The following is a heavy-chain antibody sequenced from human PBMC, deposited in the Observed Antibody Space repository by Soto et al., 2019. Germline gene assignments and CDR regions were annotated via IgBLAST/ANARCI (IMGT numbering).Heavy chain of an antibody. D-gene: IGHD4-17*01. Sequence: ASVKVSCKASGYTFTSYDINWVRQATGQGLEWMGWMNPNSGNTGYAQKFQGRVTMTRNTSISTAYMELSSLRSEDTAVYYCARRLTTEGTDKRRSLFDPWGQGTLVTVSS. CDR3: ARRLTTEGTDKRRSLFDP. CDR2: MNPNSGNT. CDR1: GYTFTSYD. J-gene: IGHJ5*02. V-gene: IGHV1-8*01.